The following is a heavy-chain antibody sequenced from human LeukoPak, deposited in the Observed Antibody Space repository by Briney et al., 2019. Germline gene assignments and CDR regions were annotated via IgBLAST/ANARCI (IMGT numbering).Heavy chain of an antibody. Sequence: GGSLRLSCAASGFTFSGYWMHWVRQVPGKGLVWVSRINGDGSSTTYADSVKGRFTVSRDNAKNTLYLQMNSLRAEDTAVYYCARDIAVAGNYFDYWGQGTLVSVSS. D-gene: IGHD6-19*01. V-gene: IGHV3-74*01. CDR2: INGDGSST. J-gene: IGHJ4*02. CDR3: ARDIAVAGNYFDY. CDR1: GFTFSGYW.